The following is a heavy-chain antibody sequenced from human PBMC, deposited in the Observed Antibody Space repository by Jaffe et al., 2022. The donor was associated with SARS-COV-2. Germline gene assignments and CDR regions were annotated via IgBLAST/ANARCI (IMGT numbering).Heavy chain of an antibody. CDR1: GGSISSSSYY. D-gene: IGHD6-13*01. Sequence: QLQLQESGPGLVKPSETLSLTCTVSGGSISSSSYYWGWIRQPPGKGLEWIGSIYYSGTTYYNPSLKSRVTISVDTSKNQFSLKLSSVTAADTALYYCARHDSSSWYSHFDYWGQGTLVTVSS. V-gene: IGHV4-39*01. CDR3: ARHDSSSWYSHFDY. J-gene: IGHJ4*02. CDR2: IYYSGTT.